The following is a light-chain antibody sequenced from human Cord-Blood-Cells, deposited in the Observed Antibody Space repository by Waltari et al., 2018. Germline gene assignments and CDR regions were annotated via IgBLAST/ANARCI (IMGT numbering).Light chain of an antibody. CDR2: RNK. Sequence: QSVLTQPPSASGTPGQRVTISCSGSSSNIGSNYVYWYQQLPGTAPKLHIYRNKQRPSGVPDRFSGSKSGTSASLAISGLRSEDEADYYCAAWDDSLSGVVFGGGTKLTVL. CDR3: AAWDDSLSGVV. J-gene: IGLJ2*01. CDR1: SSNIGSNY. V-gene: IGLV1-47*01.